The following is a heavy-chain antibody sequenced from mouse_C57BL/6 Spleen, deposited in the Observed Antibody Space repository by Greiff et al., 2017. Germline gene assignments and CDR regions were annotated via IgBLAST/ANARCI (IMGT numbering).Heavy chain of an antibody. Sequence: VQLQQSGPGLVQPSQCLSITCTVSGFSLTSYGVHWVRQSPGKGLEWLGVIWRGGSTDYNAAFMSRLSITKDNSKSQVFFTMNSMQAADTAIYSCADIYYYGSTYAMDYWGQGASVTVSS. J-gene: IGHJ4*01. D-gene: IGHD1-1*01. V-gene: IGHV2-5*01. CDR1: GFSLTSYG. CDR3: ADIYYYGSTYAMDY. CDR2: IWRGGST.